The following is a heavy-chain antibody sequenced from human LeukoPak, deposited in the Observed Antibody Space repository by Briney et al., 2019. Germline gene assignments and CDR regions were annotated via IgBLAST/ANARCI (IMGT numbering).Heavy chain of an antibody. CDR2: ISGSGGST. V-gene: IGHV3-23*01. CDR3: AKDSSGRLGVTATYFDY. J-gene: IGHJ4*02. D-gene: IGHD2-21*02. CDR1: GFTFSSYA. Sequence: GGSLRLSCAASGFTFSSYAMSWVRQAPGKGLEWVSAISGSGGSTYYADSVKGRFTISRDNSKNTLYLQMNSLRAEDTAVCYCAKDSSGRLGVTATYFDYWGQGTLVTVSS.